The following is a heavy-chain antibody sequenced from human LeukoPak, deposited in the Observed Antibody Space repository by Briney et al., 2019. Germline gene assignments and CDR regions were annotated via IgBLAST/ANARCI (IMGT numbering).Heavy chain of an antibody. D-gene: IGHD3-10*01. Sequence: SETLPLTCTVSGGSISGYYWTWIRQPPGKGLECIGYIYYSGSTNYNPSLKSRVTISVDTSKNQFSLKLSSVTAADTAVYFCARIMAVRGAPDYFHYGIDVWGQGTTVTVSS. CDR1: GGSISGYY. CDR3: ARIMAVRGAPDYFHYGIDV. CDR2: IYYSGST. V-gene: IGHV4-59*01. J-gene: IGHJ6*02.